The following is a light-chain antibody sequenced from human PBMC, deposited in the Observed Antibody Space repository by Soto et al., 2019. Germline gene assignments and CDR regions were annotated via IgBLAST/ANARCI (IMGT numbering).Light chain of an antibody. Sequence: QSALTQPPSVSAAPGQKVTISCSGSSFNIGNNYVSWYQQLPGTAPKLLIYENNKRPSGILDRFSGSKSGTSATLGITGLQTGDEADYYCGKWDSRLSAFVFGTGTKVTVL. CDR3: GKWDSRLSAFV. CDR1: SFNIGNNY. V-gene: IGLV1-51*02. J-gene: IGLJ1*01. CDR2: ENN.